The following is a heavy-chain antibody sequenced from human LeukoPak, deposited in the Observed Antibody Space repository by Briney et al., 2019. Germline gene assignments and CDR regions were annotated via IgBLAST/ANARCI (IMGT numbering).Heavy chain of an antibody. CDR3: ARVSTVVYNWFDP. CDR1: GGSISSGSYY. CDR2: IYYSGST. Sequence: SETLSLTCTVSGGSISSGSYYWSWIRQPPRKGLEWIGSIYYSGSTYYNPSLKSRVTISVDTSKNQFSLKLSSVTAADTAVYYCARVSTVVYNWFDPWGQGTLVTVSS. J-gene: IGHJ5*02. D-gene: IGHD4-23*01. V-gene: IGHV4-39*07.